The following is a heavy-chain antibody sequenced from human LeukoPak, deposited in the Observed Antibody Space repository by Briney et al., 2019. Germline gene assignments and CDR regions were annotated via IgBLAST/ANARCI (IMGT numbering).Heavy chain of an antibody. Sequence: SETLALTCTVSGGSISNTYWNWIRQPAGKGLGWIGRISTSGSTNYNPSLKSRLTMSVDTSKNQFSLKLTSVTAADTAVYYCARASYSGSFHYFDYWGQGTLVTVSP. J-gene: IGHJ4*02. CDR3: ARASYSGSFHYFDY. CDR2: ISTSGST. D-gene: IGHD1-26*01. V-gene: IGHV4-4*07. CDR1: GGSISNTY.